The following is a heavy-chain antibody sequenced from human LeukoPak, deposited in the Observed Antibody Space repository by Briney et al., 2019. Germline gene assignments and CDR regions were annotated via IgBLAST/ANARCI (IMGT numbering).Heavy chain of an antibody. CDR1: RLTFNNYW. D-gene: IGHD2-2*01. CDR3: ARGVVPAG. V-gene: IGHV3-74*01. Sequence: GGSLRLSCVASRLTFNNYWMHWVRQPPGKGLVWVSRINSDGSSSFYAGSVKGRFTISRDNAKNSLYLQMNSLRAEDTAVYYCARGVVPAGWGQGTLVTVSS. J-gene: IGHJ4*02. CDR2: INSDGSSS.